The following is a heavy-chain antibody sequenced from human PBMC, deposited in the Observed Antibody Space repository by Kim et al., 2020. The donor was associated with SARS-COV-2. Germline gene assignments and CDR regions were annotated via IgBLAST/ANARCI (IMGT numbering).Heavy chain of an antibody. D-gene: IGHD1-26*01. CDR1: GGSFSGYY. V-gene: IGHV4-34*01. Sequence: SETLSLTRAVYGGSFSGYYWSWIRQPPGKGLEWIGEINHSGSTNYNPSLKSRVTISVDTSKNQFSLKLSSVTAADTAVYYCARARSGDYFDYWGQGTLVT. J-gene: IGHJ4*02. CDR3: ARARSGDYFDY. CDR2: INHSGST.